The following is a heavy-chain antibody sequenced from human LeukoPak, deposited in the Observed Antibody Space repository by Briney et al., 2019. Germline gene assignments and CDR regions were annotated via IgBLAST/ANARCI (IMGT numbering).Heavy chain of an antibody. Sequence: SVKVSCKASGGTFSSYAISWVRQAPGQGLEWMGGIIPIFGTANYAQKFQGRVTITADESTSTAYMELRSLRSDDTAVYYCARDAVAGTGRFFDYWGQGTLVTVSS. CDR1: GGTFSSYA. V-gene: IGHV1-69*13. CDR2: IIPIFGTA. CDR3: ARDAVAGTGRFFDY. J-gene: IGHJ4*02. D-gene: IGHD6-19*01.